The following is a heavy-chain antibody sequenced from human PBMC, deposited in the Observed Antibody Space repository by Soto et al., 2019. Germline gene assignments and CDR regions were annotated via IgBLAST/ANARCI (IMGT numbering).Heavy chain of an antibody. V-gene: IGHV3-30-3*01. J-gene: IGHJ6*02. Sequence: GGSLRLSCAASGFTFSSYAMHWVRQAPGKGLEWVAVISYDGSNKYYADSVKGRFTISRDNSKNTLYLQMNSLRAEDTAVYYCARPRTGTIPADPYYYYYGMDVWGQGTTVTVSS. CDR1: GFTFSSYA. D-gene: IGHD1-7*01. CDR2: ISYDGSNK. CDR3: ARPRTGTIPADPYYYYYGMDV.